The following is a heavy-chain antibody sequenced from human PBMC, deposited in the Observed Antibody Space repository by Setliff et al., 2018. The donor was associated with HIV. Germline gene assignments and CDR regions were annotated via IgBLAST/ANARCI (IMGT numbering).Heavy chain of an antibody. J-gene: IGHJ6*03. CDR1: GGSISSGSHY. V-gene: IGHV4-61*02. CDR2: IYTSGST. D-gene: IGHD3-22*01. CDR3: ARETYYYDNPQYYYYYMDV. Sequence: PSETLSLTCTVSGGSISSGSHYWSWIRQPAGKGLEWIGRIYTSGSTNYNPSLKSRVTISVDTSKNQFSLKLRSVTAADTAVYYCARETYYYDNPQYYYYYMDVWGKGTTVTVSS.